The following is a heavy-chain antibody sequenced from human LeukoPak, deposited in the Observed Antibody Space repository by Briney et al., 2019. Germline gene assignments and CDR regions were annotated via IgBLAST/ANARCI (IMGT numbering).Heavy chain of an antibody. CDR2: ISAYNGNT. CDR3: ARDSQFRWFLSGPEYSSSSWYFDL. J-gene: IGHJ2*01. Sequence: GASVKVSCKASGYTFTSYGISWVRQAPGQGLEWMGWISAYNGNTNYAQKLQGRVTMTTDTSTSTAYMELRSLRSDDTAVYYCARDSQFRWFLSGPEYSSSSWYFDLWGRGTLVTVSS. D-gene: IGHD6-6*01. V-gene: IGHV1-18*01. CDR1: GYTFTSYG.